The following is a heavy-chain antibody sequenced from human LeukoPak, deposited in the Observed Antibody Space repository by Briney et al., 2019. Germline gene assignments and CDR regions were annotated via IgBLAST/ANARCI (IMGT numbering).Heavy chain of an antibody. CDR3: ARHRKDMGFDY. V-gene: IGHV5-51*01. J-gene: IGHJ4*02. CDR1: GYSFSSYW. D-gene: IGHD2-15*01. CDR2: IYPGDSDT. Sequence: PGGSLRLSCKGSGYSFSSYWIGWVRQMPGKGLEWMGIIYPGDSDTRYSPSFQGQVTISADKSNSTAYLQWSSLKASDTAMYYCARHRKDMGFDYWGQGTLVTVSS.